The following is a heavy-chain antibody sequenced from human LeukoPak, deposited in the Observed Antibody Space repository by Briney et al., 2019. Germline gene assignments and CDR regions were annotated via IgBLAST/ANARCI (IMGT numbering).Heavy chain of an antibody. J-gene: IGHJ4*02. CDR2: ISSGGNTI. CDR1: GFTFSSYE. Sequence: GGSLRLSCAASGFTFSSYEMNWVRQAPGKGLEWVSYISSGGNTIYYVDSVKGRFTISRDNAKNSLYLQMNSLRAEDTAIYCYDRAFHGSESYYNPPFIYRGQVTLVTVSS. V-gene: IGHV3-48*03. D-gene: IGHD3-10*01. CDR3: DRAFHGSESYYNPPFIY.